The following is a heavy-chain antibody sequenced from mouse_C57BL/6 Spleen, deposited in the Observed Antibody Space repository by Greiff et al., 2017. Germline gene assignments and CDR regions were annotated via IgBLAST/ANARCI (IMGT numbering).Heavy chain of an antibody. CDR1: GYSITSGYY. J-gene: IGHJ2*01. CDR3: ASYDYDWPFDY. Sequence: VQLQQSGPGLVKPSQSLSLTCSVTGYSITSGYYWNWIRQFPGNKLEWMGYISYDGNNKYNPSLKNRISITRDTSKNQFFLKLNSVTTEDTATYYCASYDYDWPFDYWGQGTTLTVSS. D-gene: IGHD2-4*01. CDR2: ISYDGNN. V-gene: IGHV3-6*01.